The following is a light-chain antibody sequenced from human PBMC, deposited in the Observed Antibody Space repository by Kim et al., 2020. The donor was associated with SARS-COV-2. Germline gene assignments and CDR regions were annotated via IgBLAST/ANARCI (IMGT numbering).Light chain of an antibody. Sequence: ATINCKSSQSILFSSNNNNYLAWYQQKPGQPPKLLIYWASTRESGVPDRFSGTGSGTDFTLTISSLQAEDVAVYYCQQYYSLPLIFGGGTKVDIK. V-gene: IGKV4-1*01. CDR2: WAS. CDR3: QQYYSLPLI. CDR1: QSILFSSNNNNY. J-gene: IGKJ4*01.